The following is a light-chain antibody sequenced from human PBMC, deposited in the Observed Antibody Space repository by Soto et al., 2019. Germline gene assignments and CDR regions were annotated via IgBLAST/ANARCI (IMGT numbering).Light chain of an antibody. CDR3: QHLNSYPIT. CDR1: QSISSW. J-gene: IGKJ5*01. Sequence: DIEITQSPYTLSASIGDRVTITCRASQSISSWLAWYQQKPGTAPKLLIYDAPSLESGVPSRFSGSRSGTEFTLTISSLQPEDFATYYCQHLNSYPITFGQGRRLEIK. CDR2: DAP. V-gene: IGKV1-5*01.